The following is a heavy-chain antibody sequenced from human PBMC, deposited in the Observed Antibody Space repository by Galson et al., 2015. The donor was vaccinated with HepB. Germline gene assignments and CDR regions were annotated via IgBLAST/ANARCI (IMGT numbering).Heavy chain of an antibody. V-gene: IGHV3-49*04. Sequence: SLRLSCAASGFTFGDYAMSWVRQAPGKGLEWVGFIRSKAYSGTTEYAASVKGRFTISRDDSKSIAYLQMNSLKTEDTAVYYCTSFDIVVVPAADRHFDYLGQGSLVTVSS. CDR3: TSFDIVVVPAADRHFDY. D-gene: IGHD2-2*01. J-gene: IGHJ4*02. CDR2: IRSKAYSGTT. CDR1: GFTFGDYA.